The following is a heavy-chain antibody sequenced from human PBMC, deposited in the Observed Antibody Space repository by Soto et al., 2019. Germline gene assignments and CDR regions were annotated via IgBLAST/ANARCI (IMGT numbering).Heavy chain of an antibody. CDR3: ARLRNWKVDY. D-gene: IGHD1-1*01. V-gene: IGHV4-39*01. CDR1: GASIRSSTYQ. Sequence: QLQLQESGPGLVKPSETLSLTCTVSGASIRSSTYQWGWIRQPPGRGLEWIGSAYYSESTYYNPSLKSRVTISIDTSKNQLSLKVSSVTAADTAVYYCARLRNWKVDYWGQGTLVTVSS. CDR2: AYYSEST. J-gene: IGHJ4*02.